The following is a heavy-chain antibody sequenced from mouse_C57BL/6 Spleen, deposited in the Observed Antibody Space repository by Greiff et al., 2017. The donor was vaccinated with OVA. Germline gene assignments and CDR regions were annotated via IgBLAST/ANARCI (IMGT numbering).Heavy chain of an antibody. Sequence: QVQLKQSGAELVKPGASVKISCKASGYAFSSYWLNWVKQRPGKGLEWIGQIYPGDGDTNYNGKFKGKATLTADKSSSTAYMQLSSLTSEDSAVYFCARSDYYGSSYPWYFDVWGTGTTVTVSS. CDR2: IYPGDGDT. CDR1: GYAFSSYW. CDR3: ARSDYYGSSYPWYFDV. V-gene: IGHV1-80*01. J-gene: IGHJ1*03. D-gene: IGHD1-1*01.